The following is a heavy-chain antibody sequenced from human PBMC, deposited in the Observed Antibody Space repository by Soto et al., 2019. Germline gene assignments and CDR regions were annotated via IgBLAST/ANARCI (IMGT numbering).Heavy chain of an antibody. D-gene: IGHD3-22*01. V-gene: IGHV4-34*01. CDR2: ISHSGSA. CDR1: GGSFSGYY. Sequence: SETLSLTCAVYGGSFSGYYWIWIRQPPGKGLEWIGEISHSGSANCNPSLKSRVTISVDTSKNWFSLKLNSVTAADTAVYYCARAGDSSGYSDYWGPGTLVTVSS. CDR3: ARAGDSSGYSDY. J-gene: IGHJ4*02.